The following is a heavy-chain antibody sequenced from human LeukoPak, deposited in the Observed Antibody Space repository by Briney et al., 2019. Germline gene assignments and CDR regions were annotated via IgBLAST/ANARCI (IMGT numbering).Heavy chain of an antibody. CDR1: GGSVSSGSYY. J-gene: IGHJ4*02. D-gene: IGHD4-17*01. Sequence: SETLSLTCTVSGGSVSSGSYYWSWIRQPPGKGLEWIGYIYYSGSTYYNPSLKSRVTISVDTSKNQFSLKLSSVTAADTAVYYCARVRGTWSNYGDYVSRVPYYFDYWGQGTLVTVSS. CDR2: IYYSGST. CDR3: ARVRGTWSNYGDYVSRVPYYFDY. V-gene: IGHV4-31*03.